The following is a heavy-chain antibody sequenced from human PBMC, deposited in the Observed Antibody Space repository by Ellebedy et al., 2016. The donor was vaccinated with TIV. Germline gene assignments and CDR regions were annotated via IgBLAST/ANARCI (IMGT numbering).Heavy chain of an antibody. CDR1: GYTFTSYY. D-gene: IGHD1-1*01. CDR3: ARDRLDWNGHYFDY. V-gene: IGHV1-3*01. Sequence: ASVKVSCKASGYTFTSYYMHWVRQPPGQRLEWMGWINAGNGNTKYSQQFQGRVTITRDTSASTAYMELSSLRSEDTAVYYCARDRLDWNGHYFDYWGQGTLVTVSS. J-gene: IGHJ4*02. CDR2: INAGNGNT.